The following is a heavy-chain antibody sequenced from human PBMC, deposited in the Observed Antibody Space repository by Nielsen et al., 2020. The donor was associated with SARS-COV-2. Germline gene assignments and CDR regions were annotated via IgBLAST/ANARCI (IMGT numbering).Heavy chain of an antibody. CDR2: IYYSGST. Sequence: WIRQPPGKGLEWIGYIYYSGSTYYNPSLKSRVTISVDTSKNQFSPKLSSVTAADTAVYYCARAAVLLPFDPWGQGTLVTVSS. V-gene: IGHV4-30-4*01. D-gene: IGHD3-10*01. J-gene: IGHJ5*02. CDR3: ARAAVLLPFDP.